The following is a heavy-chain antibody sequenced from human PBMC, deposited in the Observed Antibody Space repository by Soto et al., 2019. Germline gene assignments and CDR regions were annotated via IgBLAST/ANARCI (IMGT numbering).Heavy chain of an antibody. J-gene: IGHJ4*02. Sequence: EVQLLESGGGLVQPGGSLRLSCAASGFTFRMFAMNWVHQAAGKGLEWVASMTYSGGGTNYADSVRGRFTISRDNSKNTLSLQMTSLRVEDTAVYYCAKVMRSTSSTANFDYWGRGTLVTVSS. CDR3: AKVMRSTSSTANFDY. CDR1: GFTFRMFA. CDR2: MTYSGGGT. V-gene: IGHV3-23*01. D-gene: IGHD3-16*01.